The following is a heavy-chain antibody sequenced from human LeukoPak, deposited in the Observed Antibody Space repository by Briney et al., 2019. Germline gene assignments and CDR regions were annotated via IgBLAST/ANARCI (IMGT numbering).Heavy chain of an antibody. CDR3: IRDFRSADL. V-gene: IGHV3-21*01. CDR1: GFTFSSYS. J-gene: IGHJ5*02. CDR2: ISSSSYI. Sequence: GGSLRLSCAASGFTFSSYSMNWVRQAPGKGLEWVSSISSSSYIYYADSVKGRSTISRDNAKNTVYLEMNSLSVEDTATYYCIRDFRSADLWGQGTLVTVTS.